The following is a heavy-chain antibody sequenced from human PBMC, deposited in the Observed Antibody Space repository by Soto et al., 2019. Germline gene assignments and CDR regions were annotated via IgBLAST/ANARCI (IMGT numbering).Heavy chain of an antibody. CDR3: ARITGRHLDY. D-gene: IGHD1-20*01. V-gene: IGHV4-39*01. J-gene: IGHJ4*02. CDR2: VDDSGTA. CDR1: SGSISVTDVF. Sequence: PSETLSLTCTVSSGSISVTDVFWGWVRQPPGKGLEWIGNVDDSGTAYFSPSLATRVTFHVDTSKNQFCLTLYSVTAADTAVYYCARITGRHLDYWGQGILVTVSS.